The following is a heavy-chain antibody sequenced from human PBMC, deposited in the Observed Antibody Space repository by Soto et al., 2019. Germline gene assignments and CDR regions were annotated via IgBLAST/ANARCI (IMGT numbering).Heavy chain of an antibody. Sequence: QLQLQESGPGLVKPSETLSPTCTVSGGSISSSSYYWGWIRQPPGKGLEWIGSIYYSGSTYYNPSLKSRVTISVDTSKNQFSLKLSSVTAADTAVYYCARQGATMIVVVPYVYFDYWGQGTLVTVSS. CDR2: IYYSGST. V-gene: IGHV4-39*01. CDR3: ARQGATMIVVVPYVYFDY. J-gene: IGHJ4*02. CDR1: GGSISSSSYY. D-gene: IGHD3-22*01.